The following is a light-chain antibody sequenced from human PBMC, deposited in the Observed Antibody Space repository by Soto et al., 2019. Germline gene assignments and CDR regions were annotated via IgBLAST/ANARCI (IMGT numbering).Light chain of an antibody. J-gene: IGKJ2*01. Sequence: DIVMTQSPDSQAVSLGERATINCKSSQSVFYSSNNKNYLAWYQRKPGQPPKLLISWASTRESGVPDRFSGSGSGTDFTLTISSLQAEDVAVYYCQHYYSTPYTFGQGTKLEIK. V-gene: IGKV4-1*01. CDR3: QHYYSTPYT. CDR1: QSVFYSSNNKNY. CDR2: WAS.